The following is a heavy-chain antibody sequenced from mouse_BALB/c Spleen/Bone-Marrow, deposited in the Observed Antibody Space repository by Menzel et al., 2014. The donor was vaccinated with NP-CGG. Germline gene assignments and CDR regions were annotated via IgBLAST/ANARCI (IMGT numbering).Heavy chain of an antibody. CDR2: INPDSSTI. CDR1: GFDFSRYW. J-gene: IGHJ3*01. Sequence: EVQGVESGGGLAQPGGSLKLSCAASGFDFSRYWMSWVRQAPGKGLEWIGEINPDSSTINYTPSLKDKFIISRDNAKNTLYLQRSKVRSEDTALYYCARLSYYGRFAYWGQGTLVTVSA. D-gene: IGHD1-1*01. V-gene: IGHV4-1*02. CDR3: ARLSYYGRFAY.